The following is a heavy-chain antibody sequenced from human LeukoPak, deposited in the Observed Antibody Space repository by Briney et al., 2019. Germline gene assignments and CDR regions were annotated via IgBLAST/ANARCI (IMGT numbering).Heavy chain of an antibody. D-gene: IGHD3-22*01. CDR1: GYTFTGYY. CDR3: ARDYYDSSGYSRFDP. CDR2: INPNSGGT. J-gene: IGHJ5*02. V-gene: IGHV1-2*02. Sequence: ASVKVSCKASGYTFTGYYMHWVRQAPGQGLEWMGWINPNSGGTDYAQKFQGRVTMTRDTAISTAYMEVSRLRSDDTAVYYCARDYYDSSGYSRFDPWGQGTLVTVSS.